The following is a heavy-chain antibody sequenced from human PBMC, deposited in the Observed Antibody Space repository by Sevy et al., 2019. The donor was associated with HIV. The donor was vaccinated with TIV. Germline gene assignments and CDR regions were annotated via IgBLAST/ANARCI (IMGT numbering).Heavy chain of an antibody. J-gene: IGHJ4*02. CDR3: ATEYSYDY. Sequence: ASVKVSCKASGHTFSGSYIQWVRQAPGQGLEWLGWINSNSGAISYAQKFQDRVTMTRDTSTTTAYMELSRLRSDDTAVYYCATEYSYDYWGQGTLVTVSS. V-gene: IGHV1-2*02. D-gene: IGHD5-12*01. CDR1: GHTFSGSY. CDR2: INSNSGAI.